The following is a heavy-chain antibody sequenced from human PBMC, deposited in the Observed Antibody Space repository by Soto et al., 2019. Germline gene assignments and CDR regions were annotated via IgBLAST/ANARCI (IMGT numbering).Heavy chain of an antibody. CDR3: ARARYSGSPGGA. J-gene: IGHJ5*02. D-gene: IGHD1-26*01. CDR1: GVTFSSYA. CDR2: IIPIFGTA. Sequence: GASVKVSCKASGVTFSSYAISWVRQAPGQGLEWMGGIIPIFGTANYAQKFQGRDTMTRNTSISTAYMELSSLRSEDTAVYYCARARYSGSPGGAWGQGTLVTVSS. V-gene: IGHV1-69*05.